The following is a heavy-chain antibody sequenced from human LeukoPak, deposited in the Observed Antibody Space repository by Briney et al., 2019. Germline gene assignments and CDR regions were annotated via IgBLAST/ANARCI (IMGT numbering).Heavy chain of an antibody. CDR1: GGSISSYY. CDR3: ARVRRDGYNSPDY. D-gene: IGHD5-24*01. V-gene: IGHV4-59*01. CDR2: IYYSGST. J-gene: IGHJ4*02. Sequence: SETLSLTCTVSGGSISSYYRSWIRQPPGKGLECIGYIYYSGSTYYNPSLKSRVTISVDTSKNQFSLKLSSVTAADTAVYYCARVRRDGYNSPDYWGQGTLVTVSS.